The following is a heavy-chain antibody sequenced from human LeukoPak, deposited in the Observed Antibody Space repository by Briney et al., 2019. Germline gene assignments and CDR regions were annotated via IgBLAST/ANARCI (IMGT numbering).Heavy chain of an antibody. CDR3: ARGRYCSATICSGGDAFDI. J-gene: IGHJ3*02. Sequence: SETLSLTCTVSGGSISNYYWSWIRQPAGKGLEWIGRIYTSASTNYNPSLKSRVTLSVDAPKNQFSLRLSSLTAADTAVYYCARGRYCSATICSGGDAFDIWAKGQWSPSLQ. CDR1: GGSISNYY. D-gene: IGHD5-24*01. CDR2: IYTSAST. V-gene: IGHV4-4*07.